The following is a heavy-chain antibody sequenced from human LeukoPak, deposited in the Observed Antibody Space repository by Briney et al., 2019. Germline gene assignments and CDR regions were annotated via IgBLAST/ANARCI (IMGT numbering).Heavy chain of an antibody. Sequence: GGSLRLSCAASGFTFSSYGMHWVRQAPGKGLEWVAVISYDGSNKYYADSVKGRFTISRDNSKNTLYLQMNSLRSDDTAVYYWARKKGGSNWRGVGDFWGQGTLVTVSS. CDR3: ARKKGGSNWRGVGDF. J-gene: IGHJ4*02. V-gene: IGHV3-30*03. CDR1: GFTFSSYG. D-gene: IGHD6-13*01. CDR2: ISYDGSNK.